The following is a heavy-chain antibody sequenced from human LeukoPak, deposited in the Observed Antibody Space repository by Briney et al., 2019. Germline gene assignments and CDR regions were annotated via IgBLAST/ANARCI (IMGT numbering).Heavy chain of an antibody. CDR3: TTEYYYDSSGYHVDY. CDR1: GFTFSSYA. CDR2: ISYDGGNK. V-gene: IGHV3-30-3*01. D-gene: IGHD3-22*01. Sequence: GGSLRLSCAASGFTFSSYAMHWVRQAPGKGLEWVAVISYDGGNKYYADSVKGRFTISRDNSKNTLYLQMNSLKTEDTAVYYCTTEYYYDSSGYHVDYWGQGALVTVSS. J-gene: IGHJ4*02.